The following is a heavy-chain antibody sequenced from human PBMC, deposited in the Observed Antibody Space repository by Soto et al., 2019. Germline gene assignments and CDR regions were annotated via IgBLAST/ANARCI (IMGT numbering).Heavy chain of an antibody. Sequence: GASVKVSCKASGYTFTSYGISWGRQAPGQGLEWMGWISAYNGNTNYAQKLQGRVTMTTDTSTSTAYMELRSLRSDDTAVYYCAISPSYYSSPDYWGQGTLVTVSS. D-gene: IGHD6-13*01. CDR1: GYTFTSYG. V-gene: IGHV1-18*01. J-gene: IGHJ4*02. CDR3: AISPSYYSSPDY. CDR2: ISAYNGNT.